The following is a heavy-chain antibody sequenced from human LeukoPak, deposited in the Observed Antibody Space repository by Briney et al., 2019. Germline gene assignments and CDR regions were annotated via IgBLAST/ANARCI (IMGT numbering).Heavy chain of an antibody. CDR3: ARAIDSSGYPTHFDY. Sequence: SQTLSLTCALSGDSVSSNSAAWNWIRQSPSRGLEWLGRTYYRSKWYNDYAVSVKSRITINPDTSKNQFSLQLNSVTPEDTAVYYCARAIDSSGYPTHFDYWGQGTLVTVSS. CDR2: TYYRSKWYN. CDR1: GDSVSSNSAA. D-gene: IGHD3-22*01. J-gene: IGHJ4*02. V-gene: IGHV6-1*01.